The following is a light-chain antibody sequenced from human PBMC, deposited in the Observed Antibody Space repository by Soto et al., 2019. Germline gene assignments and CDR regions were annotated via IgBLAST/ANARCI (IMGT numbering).Light chain of an antibody. CDR3: QQGFNTPPYT. CDR2: TAS. Sequence: DIPMTQSPSSLSASVGDKVTITCRASQSISNHLNWYQQKPGKAPKLLIYTASSLQRGVPSRFSGSGSGTAFALTINGLQPEDFATYYCQQGFNTPPYTFGQGTRLET. J-gene: IGKJ2*01. CDR1: QSISNH. V-gene: IGKV1-39*01.